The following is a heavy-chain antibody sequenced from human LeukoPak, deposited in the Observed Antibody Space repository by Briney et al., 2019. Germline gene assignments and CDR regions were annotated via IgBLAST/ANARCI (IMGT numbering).Heavy chain of an antibody. J-gene: IGHJ4*02. D-gene: IGHD3-22*01. CDR3: ARDDYYDSTISGY. Sequence: QTGGSLRLSCAASGFTFSSYWMHWVRQAPGKGLVWVSRINSDGSSIMYADSVKGRFTISRDNARNTLYLQMNSLRAEDTAVYYCARDDYYDSTISGYWGQGTLVTVSS. CDR2: INSDGSSI. CDR1: GFTFSSYW. V-gene: IGHV3-74*03.